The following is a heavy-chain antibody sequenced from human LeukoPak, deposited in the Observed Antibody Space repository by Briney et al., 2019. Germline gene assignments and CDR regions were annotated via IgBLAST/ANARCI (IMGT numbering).Heavy chain of an antibody. D-gene: IGHD1-26*01. J-gene: IGHJ4*02. Sequence: ASVKVSCKASGYTXTGSYMHWVRQAPGQGLEWMGLINPNSGGTNYAQKFQGRVTMTRDTSISTAYMELSRLRSDDTAMYYCARDESGSYTYWGQGTLVTVSS. CDR3: ARDESGSYTY. CDR2: INPNSGGT. CDR1: GYTXTGSY. V-gene: IGHV1-2*02.